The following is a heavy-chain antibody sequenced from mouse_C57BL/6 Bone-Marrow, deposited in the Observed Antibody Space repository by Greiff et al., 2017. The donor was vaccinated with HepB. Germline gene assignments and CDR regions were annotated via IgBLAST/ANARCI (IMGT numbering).Heavy chain of an antibody. Sequence: PVESRGFFFPPGGSLPVSCAAPGFPSSSYALSWVRQTPEKTPHLFATISDGGSYPYYPDNVKGRFTISRDPAKNNLYLQMSHLESEDTAMYDCAVVDYYYGSSYCGNYAMDYWGQGTSVTVSS. CDR2: ISDGGSYP. V-gene: IGHV5-4*01. D-gene: IGHD1-1*01. J-gene: IGHJ4*01. CDR3: AVVDYYYGSSYCGNYAMDY. CDR1: GFPSSSYA.